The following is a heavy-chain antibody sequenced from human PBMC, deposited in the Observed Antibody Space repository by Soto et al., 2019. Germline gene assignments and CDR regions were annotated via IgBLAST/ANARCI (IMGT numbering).Heavy chain of an antibody. CDR3: AKHEGISTVTPFNF. V-gene: IGHV3-23*01. CDR2: ISGRGDGT. J-gene: IGHJ4*02. Sequence: EVQVLESGGGLVQPGGFLRLSCAASGFTFSSYAMSWVRQAPGKGLEWVSGISGRGDGTYYVDSVKGRFTIARDNSKNTLYLQMSSLRAEDTAVYFCAKHEGISTVTPFNFWGQGTLVTVSS. CDR1: GFTFSSYA. D-gene: IGHD4-17*01.